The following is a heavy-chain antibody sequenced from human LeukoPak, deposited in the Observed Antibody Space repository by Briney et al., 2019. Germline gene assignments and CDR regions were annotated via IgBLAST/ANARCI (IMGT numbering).Heavy chain of an antibody. V-gene: IGHV3-23*01. D-gene: IGHD5-18*01. Sequence: PGGSLRLSCEASGFTFGSFAMYWVRQAPGKGLDWIAGIFGSGGSPHYADSVKGRFTISRDNSKNTVYLQINSLRAEDTAVYYCGKTTAGYSSGQKPAWPVDYWGQGTLDTVSS. CDR1: GFTFGSFA. CDR2: IFGSGGSP. CDR3: GKTTAGYSSGQKPAWPVDY. J-gene: IGHJ4*02.